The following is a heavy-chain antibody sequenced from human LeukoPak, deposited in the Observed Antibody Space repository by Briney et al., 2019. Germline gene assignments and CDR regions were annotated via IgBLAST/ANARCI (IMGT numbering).Heavy chain of an antibody. CDR1: GGSFSGYY. CDR2: INHSGST. J-gene: IGHJ5*02. V-gene: IGHV4-34*01. Sequence: PSETLSLTCAVYGGSFSGYYWSWIRQPPGKGLEWIGEINHSGSTNYNPSLKSRVTISVDTSKNQFSLKLSSVTAADTAVYSCARENYCTNGVCWAFDPWGQGTLVTVSS. CDR3: ARENYCTNGVCWAFDP. D-gene: IGHD2-8*01.